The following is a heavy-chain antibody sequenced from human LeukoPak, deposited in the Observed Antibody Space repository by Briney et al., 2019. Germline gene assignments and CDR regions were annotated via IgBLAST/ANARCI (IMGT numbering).Heavy chain of an antibody. D-gene: IGHD3-10*01. CDR1: GFTFSNAW. J-gene: IGHJ4*02. V-gene: IGHV3-15*01. CDR2: IKSKTDGGTT. Sequence: GGSLTLSCAASGFTFSNAWMSWVRQAPGKGLEWVGRIKSKTDGGTTDYAAPVKGRFTISRDDSKNTLFLQMNSLKTEDTAVYYCTTIGNYYGSGSFDYWGQGTLVTVSS. CDR3: TTIGNYYGSGSFDY.